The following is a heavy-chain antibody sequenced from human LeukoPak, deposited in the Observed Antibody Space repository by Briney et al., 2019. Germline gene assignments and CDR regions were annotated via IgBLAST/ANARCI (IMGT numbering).Heavy chain of an antibody. CDR3: ASLAAAGSTDY. CDR2: IYTSGST. V-gene: IGHV4-4*07. D-gene: IGHD6-13*01. J-gene: IGHJ4*02. Sequence: TSETLSLTCTVSGGSISRYYWSWIRQPAGKGLEWIGRIYTSGSTNYNPSLKSRVTMSVDTSKNQFSLKLSSVTAADTAVYYCASLAAAGSTDYWGQGTLVTVSS. CDR1: GGSISRYY.